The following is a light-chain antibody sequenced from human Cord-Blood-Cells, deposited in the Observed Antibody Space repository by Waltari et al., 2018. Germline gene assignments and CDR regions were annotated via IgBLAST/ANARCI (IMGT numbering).Light chain of an antibody. V-gene: IGKV1-9*01. CDR3: QQLWT. CDR2: AAS. CDR1: QGISSY. J-gene: IGKJ1*01. Sequence: IQLTQSPSSLSASVGDRVTITCRASQGISSYLAWYQQKPGKAPKLLIYAASTLQSGVTSSFSGSGSGTDFTLTISSLQPEDFATYYCQQLWTFGQGTKVEIK.